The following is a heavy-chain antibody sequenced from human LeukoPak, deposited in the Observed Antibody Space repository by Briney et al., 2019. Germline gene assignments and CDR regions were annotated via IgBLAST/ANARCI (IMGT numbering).Heavy chain of an antibody. CDR3: ARGTRLTGDCSGGSCYYYFDY. CDR2: INHSGST. D-gene: IGHD2-15*01. CDR1: GGSISSSSYY. V-gene: IGHV4-39*06. Sequence: SETLSLTCTVSGGSISSSSYYWDWIRQPPGKGLEWIGEINHSGSTNYNPSLKSRVTISVDTSKNQFPLKLSSVTAADTAVYYCARGTRLTGDCSGGSCYYYFDYWGQGTLVTVSS. J-gene: IGHJ4*02.